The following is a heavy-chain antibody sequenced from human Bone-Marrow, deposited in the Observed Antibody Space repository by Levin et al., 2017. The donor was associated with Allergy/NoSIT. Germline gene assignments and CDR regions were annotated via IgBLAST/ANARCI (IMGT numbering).Heavy chain of an antibody. CDR2: IQPDGSEK. D-gene: IGHD4-23*01. CDR1: GFTFSQYW. J-gene: IGHJ6*02. Sequence: PGGSLRLSCAASGFTFSQYWMNWVRQAPGKGLEWVANIQPDGSEKLYVDSVKGRFAISRDNAKNSLSLQMNNLRPEDTAVYYCARDGGGADVWGQGTTVTVSS. V-gene: IGHV3-7*01. CDR3: ARDGGGADV.